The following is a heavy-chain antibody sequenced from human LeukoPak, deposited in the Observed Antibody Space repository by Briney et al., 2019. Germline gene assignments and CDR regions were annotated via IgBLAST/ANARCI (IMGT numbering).Heavy chain of an antibody. J-gene: IGHJ5*02. D-gene: IGHD3-22*01. Sequence: NPSETLSLTCTVSGGSISSYYWSWIRQPAGKGLDWIGRIYTSGSTNYNPSLKSRVTMSVDTSKNQFSLKLSSVTAADTAVYYCARDHYYDSSGKNWFDPWGQGTLVTVSS. CDR1: GGSISSYY. V-gene: IGHV4-4*07. CDR2: IYTSGST. CDR3: ARDHYYDSSGKNWFDP.